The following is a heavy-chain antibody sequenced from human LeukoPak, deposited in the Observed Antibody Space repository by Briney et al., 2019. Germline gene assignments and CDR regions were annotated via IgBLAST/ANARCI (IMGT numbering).Heavy chain of an antibody. CDR3: ARGLQVLGY. D-gene: IGHD2-8*02. J-gene: IGHJ4*02. CDR1: GGSISSYY. CDR2: IYYSGST. Sequence: SETLSLSCTVSGGSISSYYWSWIRQPPGKGLEWIGYIYYSGSTNYNPSLKSRVTISVDTSKNQFSLKLSSVTAADTAVYYCARGLQVLGYWGQGTLVTVSS. V-gene: IGHV4-59*01.